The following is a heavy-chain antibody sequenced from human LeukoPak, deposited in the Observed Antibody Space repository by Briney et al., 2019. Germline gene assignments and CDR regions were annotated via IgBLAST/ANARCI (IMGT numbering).Heavy chain of an antibody. V-gene: IGHV3-48*03. CDR2: ISSSGSTI. J-gene: IGHJ6*02. CDR1: GFTFSSYE. Sequence: GGSLRLSCAASGFTFSSYEMNWVRQAPGKGLEGVSYISSSGSTIYYADSVKGRFTISRDNAKNSLYLQMNSLRAEDTAVYYCARDPNYGSGSYSDGMDVWGQGTTVTVSS. D-gene: IGHD3-10*01. CDR3: ARDPNYGSGSYSDGMDV.